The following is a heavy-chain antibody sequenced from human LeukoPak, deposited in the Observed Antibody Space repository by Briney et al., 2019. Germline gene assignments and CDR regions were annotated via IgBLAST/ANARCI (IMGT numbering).Heavy chain of an antibody. CDR1: GFTFDDYA. V-gene: IGHV3-9*01. Sequence: GGSLRLSCAASGFTFDDYAMHWVRQAPGKGLEWVSGISWNSGSIGYADSVKGRFTISRDNAKNSLYLQMNSLRAEDTALYYCAKAPSSSWYLGRDLIDYWGQGTLVTVSS. CDR3: AKAPSSSWYLGRDLIDY. D-gene: IGHD6-13*01. CDR2: ISWNSGSI. J-gene: IGHJ4*02.